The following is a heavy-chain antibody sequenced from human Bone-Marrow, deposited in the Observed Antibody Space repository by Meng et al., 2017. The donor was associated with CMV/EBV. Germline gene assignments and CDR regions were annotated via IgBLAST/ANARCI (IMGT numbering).Heavy chain of an antibody. J-gene: IGHJ4*02. V-gene: IGHV3-7*04. CDR1: GFTVFSNY. Sequence: GESLKISCAASGFTVFSNYMTWVRQAPGKGLEWVANIKQDGSEKSYVDSVKGRFTISRDNAKNSLYLQMNSLRAEDAAIYYCARARGYSYSADYWGQGTLVTVSS. CDR3: ARARGYSYSADY. D-gene: IGHD5-18*01. CDR2: IKQDGSEK.